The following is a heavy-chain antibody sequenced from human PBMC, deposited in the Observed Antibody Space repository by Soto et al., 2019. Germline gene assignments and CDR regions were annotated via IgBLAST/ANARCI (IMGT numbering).Heavy chain of an antibody. V-gene: IGHV3-30-3*01. Sequence: GGSLRLSCAASGFTFSSYAMHWVRQAPGKGLEWVAVISYDGSNKYYADSVKGRFTISRDNSKNTLYLQMNSLRAEDTAVYYCARDQLSVAGKLGYYYYYGMDVWGQGTTVTVSS. D-gene: IGHD6-19*01. J-gene: IGHJ6*02. CDR2: ISYDGSNK. CDR3: ARDQLSVAGKLGYYYYYGMDV. CDR1: GFTFSSYA.